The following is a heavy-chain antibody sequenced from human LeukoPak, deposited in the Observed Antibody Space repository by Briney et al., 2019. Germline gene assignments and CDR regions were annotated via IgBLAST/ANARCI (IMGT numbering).Heavy chain of an antibody. V-gene: IGHV3-21*04. J-gene: IGHJ6*03. CDR1: GFTFSSYS. Sequence: PGGSLRLSCAASGFTFSSYSMNWVRQAPGKGLEWVSSISSSSSYIYYADSVKGRFTISRDNAKNSLYLQMGSLRAEDTAFYYCARSGGPMVPSYYYYMDVWGKGTPVTVSS. CDR2: ISSSSSYI. D-gene: IGHD3-10*01. CDR3: ARSGGPMVPSYYYYMDV.